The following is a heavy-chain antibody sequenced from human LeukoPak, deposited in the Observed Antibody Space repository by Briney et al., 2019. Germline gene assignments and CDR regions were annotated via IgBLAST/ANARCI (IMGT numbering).Heavy chain of an antibody. CDR2: ISSSGSTI. D-gene: IGHD6-13*01. CDR1: GFTFSDYY. J-gene: IGHJ4*01. CDR3: ARDQMKGIPAPGTGGDY. Sequence: GGSLRLSCAASGFTFSDYYMSWIRQAPGKGLEWVSYISSSGSTIYYADSVKGRFTISRDNAKNSLYLQMNSLRAEDTAVYYCARDQMKGIPAPGTGGDYWGQGTLITVSS. V-gene: IGHV3-11*01.